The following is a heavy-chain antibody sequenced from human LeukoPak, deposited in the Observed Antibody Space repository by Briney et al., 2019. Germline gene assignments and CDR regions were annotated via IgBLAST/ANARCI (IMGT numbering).Heavy chain of an antibody. CDR3: ARGIQLQSWYYGIDV. CDR2: IIPIFGSA. J-gene: IGHJ6*02. V-gene: IGHV1-69*13. CDR1: GGTFSSYA. D-gene: IGHD5-18*01. Sequence: ASVKVSCKASGGTFSSYAISWVRQAPGQGLEWMGGIIPIFGSANYAQKFQGRVTVTADESTSTAYLELSSLRSEDTAVYYCARGIQLQSWYYGIDVWGQGTTVTVSS.